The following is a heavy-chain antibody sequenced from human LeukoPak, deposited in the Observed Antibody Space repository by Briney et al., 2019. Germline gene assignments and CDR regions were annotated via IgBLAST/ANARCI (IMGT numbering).Heavy chain of an antibody. Sequence: SVKVSCKASGGTFSSYAISWVRQAPGQGLEWMGRIIPIFGIANYTQKFQGRVTITADKSTSTAYMELSSLRSEDTAVYYCARGTTSEIFGVVLSYYYYGMDVWGQGTTVTVSS. CDR2: IIPIFGIA. CDR1: GGTFSSYA. D-gene: IGHD3-3*01. CDR3: ARGTTSEIFGVVLSYYYYGMDV. V-gene: IGHV1-69*04. J-gene: IGHJ6*02.